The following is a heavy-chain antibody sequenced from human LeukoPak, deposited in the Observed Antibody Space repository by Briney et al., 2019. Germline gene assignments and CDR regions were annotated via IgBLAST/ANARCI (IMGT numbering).Heavy chain of an antibody. CDR3: ARGVRTYYYDTNGHYLNY. J-gene: IGHJ4*02. CDR1: GYTFTGYY. V-gene: IGHV1-2*02. D-gene: IGHD3-22*01. Sequence: ASVRVSCEASGYTFTGYYMHWVRQAPGQGLEWMGWINPNTGGTNSAQKFQGRVTMTRDTSITTAYMELSSLTSDDTAVYYCARGVRTYYYDTNGHYLNYWGQGTLVTVAS. CDR2: INPNTGGT.